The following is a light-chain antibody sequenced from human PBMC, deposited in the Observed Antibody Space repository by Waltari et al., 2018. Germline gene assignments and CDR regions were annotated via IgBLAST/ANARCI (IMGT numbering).Light chain of an antibody. CDR2: DVS. Sequence: QSPLTQPRSVSGSPSQSVTIPCTGTSSEVGGYNYVSWYQQHPGKAPNLKLYDVSKRPSGVPDRFSGSKSGNTASLTTSGLQAEEEADYYGCSYAGSYTWPVFGGGTKLTVL. CDR3: CSYAGSYTWPV. CDR1: SSEVGGYNY. V-gene: IGLV2-11*01. J-gene: IGLJ2*01.